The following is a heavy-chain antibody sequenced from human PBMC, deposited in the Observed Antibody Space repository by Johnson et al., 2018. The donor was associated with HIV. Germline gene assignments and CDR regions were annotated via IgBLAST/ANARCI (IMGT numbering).Heavy chain of an antibody. Sequence: VQLVESGGGLVKPGGSLRLACAASGFTFSNAWMSWVRQAPGKGLEWVGRIKSKTDGGTTDYAAPVKGRFTISRDDSKNTLYLQMNSLKTGVTAVYYCTTDYPRSRSYDFDIWVQGTMVTVSS. CDR1: GFTFSNAW. CDR3: TTDYPRSRSYDFDI. V-gene: IGHV3-15*01. CDR2: IKSKTDGGTT. J-gene: IGHJ3*02. D-gene: IGHD6-13*01.